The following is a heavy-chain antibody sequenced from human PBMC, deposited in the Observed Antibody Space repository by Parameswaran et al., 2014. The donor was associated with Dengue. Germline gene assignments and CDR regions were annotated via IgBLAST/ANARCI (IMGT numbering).Heavy chain of an antibody. Sequence: WVRQAPGQGLEWMGWINTNTGNPTYAQGFTGRFVFSLDTSVSTAYLQISSLKAEDTAVYYCAREWGSYFYGMDVWGQGTTVTVSS. D-gene: IGHD3-16*01. J-gene: IGHJ6*02. V-gene: IGHV7-4-1*02. CDR2: INTNTGNP. CDR3: AREWGSYFYGMDV.